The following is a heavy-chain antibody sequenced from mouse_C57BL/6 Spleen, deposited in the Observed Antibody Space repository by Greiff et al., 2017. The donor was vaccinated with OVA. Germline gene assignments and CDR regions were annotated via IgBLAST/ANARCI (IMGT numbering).Heavy chain of an antibody. CDR2: IYPGDGDT. J-gene: IGHJ3*01. CDR3: AGDYDGFAY. Sequence: QVQLQQSGPELVKPGASVKISCKASGYAFSSSWMNWVKQRPGQGLEWIGRIYPGDGDTNYNGKFKGKATLTADKSSSTAYMQLSSLTSEDSAVYFCAGDYDGFAYWGQGTLVTVSA. D-gene: IGHD2-4*01. CDR1: GYAFSSSW. V-gene: IGHV1-82*01.